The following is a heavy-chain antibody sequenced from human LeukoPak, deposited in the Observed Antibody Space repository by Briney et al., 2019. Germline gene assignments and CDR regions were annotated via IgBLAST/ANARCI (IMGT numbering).Heavy chain of an antibody. Sequence: GASVKVSCKASGYTFSDYYIHWVRQATGQGLEWMGWMNPNSGNTGYAQKFQGRVTMTRNTSISTAYMELSSLRSEDTAVYYCARGRMVRGVTWWFDPWGQGTLVTVSS. CDR2: MNPNSGNT. CDR1: GYTFSDYY. J-gene: IGHJ5*02. D-gene: IGHD3-10*01. CDR3: ARGRMVRGVTWWFDP. V-gene: IGHV1-8*02.